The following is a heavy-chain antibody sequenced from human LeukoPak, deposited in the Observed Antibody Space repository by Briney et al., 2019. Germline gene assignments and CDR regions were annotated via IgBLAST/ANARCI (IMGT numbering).Heavy chain of an antibody. J-gene: IGHJ3*02. D-gene: IGHD6-6*01. Sequence: GGSLRLSCAASGFTFSSSAMSWVRQARAKGLEWVSTISGSGGSTYYADSVKGRFTISRDNSKNTLYLQMNSLRAEDTAVYYCAKRLVAYDAFDIWGQGTMVTVSS. CDR1: GFTFSSSA. CDR2: ISGSGGST. V-gene: IGHV3-23*01. CDR3: AKRLVAYDAFDI.